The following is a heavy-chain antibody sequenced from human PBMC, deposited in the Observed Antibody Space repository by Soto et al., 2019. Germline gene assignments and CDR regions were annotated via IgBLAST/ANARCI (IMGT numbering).Heavy chain of an antibody. CDR3: ARVGTGTTFYFYY. CDR1: GFTFSSYA. J-gene: IGHJ4*02. V-gene: IGHV3-21*01. CDR2: ISSSSSYI. Sequence: GGSLRLSCAASGFTFSSYAMSWVRQAPGKGLEWVSSISSSSSYIYYADSVKGRFTISRDNAKNSLYLQMNSLRAEDTAVYYWARVGTGTTFYFYYWGQGTLVTVAS. D-gene: IGHD1-7*01.